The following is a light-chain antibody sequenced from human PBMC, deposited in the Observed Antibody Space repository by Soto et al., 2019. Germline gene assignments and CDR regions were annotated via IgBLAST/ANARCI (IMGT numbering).Light chain of an antibody. CDR1: QSVSSSY. J-gene: IGKJ1*01. CDR3: QQRSNWPQT. Sequence: IVLTQSPATLSLSPWERATLSCRASQSVSSSYLAWYQQKPGQAPRLLIYESSNRATGIAARFSGSGSGTDFTLTISSLEPEDFAVYYCQQRSNWPQTFGQGTKVDIK. V-gene: IGKV3-11*01. CDR2: ESS.